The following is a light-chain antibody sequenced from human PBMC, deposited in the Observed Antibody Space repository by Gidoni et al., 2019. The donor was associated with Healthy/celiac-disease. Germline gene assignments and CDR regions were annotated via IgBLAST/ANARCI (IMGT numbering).Light chain of an antibody. V-gene: IGLV3-1*01. CDR1: KLGDKY. Sequence: SYKLTQPPSVSVSPGQTASITCSGDKLGDKYACWYQQKPGQSPVLVIYQDSKRPSGIPERFSGSNSGNTATLTISGTQAMDEADYYCQAWDSSTGGVFGGGTKLTVL. CDR2: QDS. J-gene: IGLJ2*01. CDR3: QAWDSSTGGV.